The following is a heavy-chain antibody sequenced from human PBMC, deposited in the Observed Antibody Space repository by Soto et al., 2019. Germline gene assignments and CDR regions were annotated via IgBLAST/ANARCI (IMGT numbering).Heavy chain of an antibody. Sequence: EVQLVESGGGLVQPGGSLRLSCVASGFTFSDHFMDWVRQAPGKGLEWVGRIRNKANSYTTEYAASVKGRFTVSRDDSKTSLYLQMNSLKTEDTAVYNCARVGTYSHYGLDVWGQGTTVTVSS. J-gene: IGHJ6*02. D-gene: IGHD1-1*01. CDR1: GFTFSDHF. CDR2: IRNKANSYTT. V-gene: IGHV3-72*01. CDR3: ARVGTYSHYGLDV.